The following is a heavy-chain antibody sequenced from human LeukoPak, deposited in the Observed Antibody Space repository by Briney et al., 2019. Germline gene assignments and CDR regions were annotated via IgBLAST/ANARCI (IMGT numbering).Heavy chain of an antibody. D-gene: IGHD6-19*01. CDR3: ARSSSGWHDN. J-gene: IGHJ1*01. CDR2: VYADGST. Sequence: PGGSLRLSCAASGFSVTTHFMSWVRQAPGKGLELVSVVYADGSTYYADSVKGRFTISRDNSKNTLNLQMNRLTVADTAVYHCARSSSGWHDNWGRGTLVTVSS. CDR1: GFSVTTHF. V-gene: IGHV3-53*01.